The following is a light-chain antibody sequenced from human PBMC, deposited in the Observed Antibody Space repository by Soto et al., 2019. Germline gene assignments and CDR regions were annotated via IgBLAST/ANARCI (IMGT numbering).Light chain of an antibody. J-gene: IGLJ1*01. CDR1: SSDVGYYNY. Sequence: QSALTQPRSVSGSPGQSVTISCTGTSSDVGYYNYVSWYQQHPGKAPKVRIYDVSERPSGVPDRFSGSKSGNTASLTISGLQAEDEADYYCCSYAGSPRYVFGTGTKLTVL. CDR3: CSYAGSPRYV. V-gene: IGLV2-11*01. CDR2: DVS.